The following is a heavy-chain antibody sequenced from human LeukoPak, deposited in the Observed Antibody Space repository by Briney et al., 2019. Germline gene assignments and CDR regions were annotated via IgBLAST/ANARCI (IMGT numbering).Heavy chain of an antibody. D-gene: IGHD3-22*01. Sequence: ASVKVSCKASGYTFTGYYMHWVRQAPGRGLEWMGWINPNSGGTNYAQKFQGRVTMTRDTSISTAYMELSRLRSDDTAVYYCARYYYDSSGYPSLRFDYWGQGTLVTVSS. CDR3: ARYYYDSSGYPSLRFDY. V-gene: IGHV1-2*02. CDR2: INPNSGGT. J-gene: IGHJ4*02. CDR1: GYTFTGYY.